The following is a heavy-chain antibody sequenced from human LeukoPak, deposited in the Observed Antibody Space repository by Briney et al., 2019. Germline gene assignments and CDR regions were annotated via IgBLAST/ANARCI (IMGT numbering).Heavy chain of an antibody. V-gene: IGHV4-39*07. CDR2: IYYSGST. CDR3: ARERAGVVYLREFDP. Sequence: SETLSLTCTVSGGSISSSSYYWGWIRQPPGKGLEWIGSIYYSGSTYYNPSLKSRVTISVDTSKNQFSLKLRSVTAADTAVYYCARERAGVVYLREFDPWGQGTLVTVPS. D-gene: IGHD2-15*01. CDR1: GGSISSSSYY. J-gene: IGHJ5*02.